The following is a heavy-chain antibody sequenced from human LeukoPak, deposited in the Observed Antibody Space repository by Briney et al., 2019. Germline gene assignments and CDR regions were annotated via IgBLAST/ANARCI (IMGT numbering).Heavy chain of an antibody. CDR2: ISSSSSYI. J-gene: IGHJ4*02. D-gene: IGHD3-16*02. CDR1: GFTFSSYS. V-gene: IGHV3-21*01. CDR3: ARVRESLYYDYVWGSYRYTADY. Sequence: PGGSLRLSCAASGFTFSSYSMNWVRQAPGKGLEWVSSISSSSSYIYYADSVKGRFTISRDNAKNSLYLQMNSLRAEDTAVYYCARVRESLYYDYVWGSYRYTADYWGQGTLVTVSS.